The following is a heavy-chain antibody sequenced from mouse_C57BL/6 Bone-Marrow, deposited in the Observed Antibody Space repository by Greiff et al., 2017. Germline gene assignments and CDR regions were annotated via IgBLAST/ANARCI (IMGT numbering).Heavy chain of an antibody. Sequence: VQLQQSGAELARPGASVKLSCKASGYTFTSYGISWVKQRPGQGLEWIGEIYPRSGNTYYNEKFKGQATLTADKSSSTAYMELRSLTSEDSAVYFCARTLPLHYDGSSLFAYWGQGTLVTVSA. CDR2: IYPRSGNT. CDR1: GYTFTSYG. D-gene: IGHD1-1*01. J-gene: IGHJ3*01. CDR3: ARTLPLHYDGSSLFAY. V-gene: IGHV1-81*01.